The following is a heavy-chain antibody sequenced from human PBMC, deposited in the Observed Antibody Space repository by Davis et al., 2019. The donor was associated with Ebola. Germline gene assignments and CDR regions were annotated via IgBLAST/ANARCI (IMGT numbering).Heavy chain of an antibody. J-gene: IGHJ6*02. CDR3: ARDPYCSGGSCLLYYSYAMDV. CDR2: IKQDESQK. Sequence: GESLKISCVGSGYTFSRDWMTWVRQAPGKGLEWVANIKQDESQKYYVDSVKGRFTISRDNAKNSLYLQMNSLRAEDTAVYYCARDPYCSGGSCLLYYSYAMDVWGQGTTVTVSS. D-gene: IGHD2-15*01. CDR1: GYTFSRDW. V-gene: IGHV3-7*01.